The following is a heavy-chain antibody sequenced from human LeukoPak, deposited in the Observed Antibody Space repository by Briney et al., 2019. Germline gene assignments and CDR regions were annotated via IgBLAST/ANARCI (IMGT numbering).Heavy chain of an antibody. V-gene: IGHV1-2*02. D-gene: IGHD1-1*01. CDR3: ARATSGTTYNWLDP. J-gene: IGHJ5*02. CDR2: INPNSGGT. CDR1: GYTFTGYY. Sequence: ASVKVSCTASGYTFTGYYMHWVRQAPGQGLEWMGWINPNSGGTNYAQKFQGRVTMTRDTSISTAYMELSRLRSDDTAVYYCARATSGTTYNWLDPWGQGTLVTVSS.